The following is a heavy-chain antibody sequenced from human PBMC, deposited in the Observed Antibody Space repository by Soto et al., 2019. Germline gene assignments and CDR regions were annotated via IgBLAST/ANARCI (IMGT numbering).Heavy chain of an antibody. J-gene: IGHJ4*02. V-gene: IGHV4-38-2*01. Sequence: SETLSLTCAVSGYSISSGYYWGWIRQPPGKGLEWIGSIYHSGSTYYNPSLKSRVTISVDTSKNQFSLKLSYVIAADTAVYYCARLPYSYSGYDENYLEYWGQGTLVT. CDR1: GYSISSGYY. D-gene: IGHD5-12*01. CDR3: ARLPYSYSGYDENYLEY. CDR2: IYHSGST.